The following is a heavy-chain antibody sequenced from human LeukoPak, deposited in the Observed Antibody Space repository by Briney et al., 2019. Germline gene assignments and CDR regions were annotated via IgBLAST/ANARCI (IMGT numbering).Heavy chain of an antibody. V-gene: IGHV4-59*01. CDR2: IYYSGST. Sequence: SETLSLTCTVSGGSISSYYWSWIRQPPGRGLEWIGYIYYSGSTNYNPSLKNRVTISVDTSKNQFSLKLSSVTAADTAVYYCARDSVIFGVVPYYFDYWGQGTLVTVSS. CDR1: GGSISSYY. CDR3: ARDSVIFGVVPYYFDY. J-gene: IGHJ4*02. D-gene: IGHD3-3*01.